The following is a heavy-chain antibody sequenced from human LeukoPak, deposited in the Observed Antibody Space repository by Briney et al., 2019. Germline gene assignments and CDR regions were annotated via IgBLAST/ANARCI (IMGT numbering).Heavy chain of an antibody. Sequence: PGGCLRLSCAASGFAFSNTGMTWVRQAPGRGLEWVSNISPTGEGTYYADSVKGRFTISRDNSKNTLSLEMNSLRADDTATYYCARDAGGAWPFDYWGQETRVIVS. J-gene: IGHJ4*02. CDR2: ISPTGEGT. D-gene: IGHD4-17*01. V-gene: IGHV3-23*01. CDR3: ARDAGGAWPFDY. CDR1: GFAFSNTG.